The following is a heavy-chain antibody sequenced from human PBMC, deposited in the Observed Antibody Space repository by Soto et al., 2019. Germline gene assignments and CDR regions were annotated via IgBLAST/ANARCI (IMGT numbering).Heavy chain of an antibody. V-gene: IGHV3-7*03. CDR2: IKQDGSEN. Sequence: GGSLRLSCTASGFTFSSYWMSWVRQAPGKGLAWVANIKQDGSENYCVDSVRGRFTISRDNAKNSLYLQVNSLRAEDTDVYYSVRDFYGSYGYCPFDYWGKGTLVTVSS. CDR1: GFTFSSYW. D-gene: IGHD5-18*01. J-gene: IGHJ4*02. CDR3: VRDFYGSYGYCPFDY.